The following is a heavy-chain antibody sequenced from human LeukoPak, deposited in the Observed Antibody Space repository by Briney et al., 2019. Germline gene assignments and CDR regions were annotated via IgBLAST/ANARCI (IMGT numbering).Heavy chain of an antibody. D-gene: IGHD3-10*01. V-gene: IGHV3-7*01. Sequence: PGGSLRLSCAASGFTFSSYWMSWVRQAPGKGLEWVANIKQDGSEKYYVDSVKGRFTISRDNAKNSLYLQMNSLRAEDTAVYYCARVYTMVRGVIITYYFDYWGQGTLVTVSS. CDR1: GFTFSSYW. CDR3: ARVYTMVRGVIITYYFDY. J-gene: IGHJ4*02. CDR2: IKQDGSEK.